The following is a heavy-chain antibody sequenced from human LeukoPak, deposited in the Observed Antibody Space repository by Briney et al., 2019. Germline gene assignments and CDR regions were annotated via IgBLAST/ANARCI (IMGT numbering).Heavy chain of an antibody. CDR1: GLTFSSYA. CDR2: ISGSGGST. V-gene: IGHV3-23*01. D-gene: IGHD1-26*01. J-gene: IGHJ4*02. Sequence: GGSLRLSCAASGLTFSSYAMNWGRQTPGKGLEWVSSISGSGGSTYYADSVKGRFTISRDNSKNTLYLQMNSLRAEDTAVYYCAKAGVVGATPVDYWGQGTLVTVSS. CDR3: AKAGVVGATPVDY.